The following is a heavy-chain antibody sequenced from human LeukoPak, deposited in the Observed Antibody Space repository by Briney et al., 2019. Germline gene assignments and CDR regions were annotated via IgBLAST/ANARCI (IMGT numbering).Heavy chain of an antibody. J-gene: IGHJ5*02. CDR1: GFTFSSYE. CDR2: ISSSSSYI. CDR3: ARNRLVCSGGSCYGFSWFDP. Sequence: GGSLRLSCAASGFTFSSYEMNWVRQAPGRGLEWVSYISSSSSYIYYADSVKGRFTISRDNAKNSLYLQMNSLRAEDTAVYYCARNRLVCSGGSCYGFSWFDPWGQGTLVTVPS. D-gene: IGHD2-15*01. V-gene: IGHV3-21*05.